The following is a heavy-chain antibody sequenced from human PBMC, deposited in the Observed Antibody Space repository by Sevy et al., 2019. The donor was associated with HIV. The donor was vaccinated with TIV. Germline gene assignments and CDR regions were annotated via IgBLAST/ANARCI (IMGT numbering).Heavy chain of an antibody. CDR1: GFTFRSYT. CDR2: ISSSGSYI. J-gene: IGHJ4*02. V-gene: IGHV3-21*01. D-gene: IGHD3-22*01. Sequence: GGSLRLSCVASGFTFRSYTMKWVRQAPGKGLECVSSISSSGSYIYYAESVKGRVNIPRDDAKNLLYLQMNTLRAEDAALYYCARVRPYDTRDFDYWGQGTLVTVSS. CDR3: ARVRPYDTRDFDY.